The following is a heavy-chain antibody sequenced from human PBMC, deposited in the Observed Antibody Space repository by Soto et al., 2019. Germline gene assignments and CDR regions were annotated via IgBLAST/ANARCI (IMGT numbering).Heavy chain of an antibody. D-gene: IGHD2-15*01. Sequence: GESLKISHKGSGSSVTIYFMGCVPQMPEKRLECMGLISPVXSDTIYSPSFQVQVTLSADKSISTAYLKWGSLKASKTAMYYCARGVVLAAGGEYYYYSMDVGGPGTTITVSS. V-gene: IGHV5-51*01. CDR3: ARGVVLAAGGEYYYYSMDV. CDR2: ISPVXSDT. J-gene: IGHJ6*02. CDR1: GSSVTIYF.